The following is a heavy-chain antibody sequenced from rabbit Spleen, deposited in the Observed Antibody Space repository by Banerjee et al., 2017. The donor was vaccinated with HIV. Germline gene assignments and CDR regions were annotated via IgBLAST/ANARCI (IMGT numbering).Heavy chain of an antibody. CDR2: IAGGSSGFT. CDR1: GFSLSSSDY. D-gene: IGHD8-1*01. Sequence: QSLEESGGDLVKPGGTLTLTCTASGFSLSSSDYMCWVRQAPGKGLEWISCIAGGSSGFTYSATWAKGRFTISKTSSTTVTLQMTSLTVADTATYFCARDTGSSFSSYGMDLWGPGTLVT. V-gene: IGHV1S40*01. J-gene: IGHJ6*01. CDR3: ARDTGSSFSSYGMDL.